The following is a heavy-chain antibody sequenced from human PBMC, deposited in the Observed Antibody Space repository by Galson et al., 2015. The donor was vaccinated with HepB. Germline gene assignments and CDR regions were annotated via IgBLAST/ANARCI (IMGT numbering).Heavy chain of an antibody. CDR3: AKDLKQQLYTSPAYFDY. CDR1: GFTFSSYA. Sequence: SLRLSCAASGFTFSSYAMSWVRQAPGKGLEWVSAISGSGGSTYYADSVKGRFTISRDNSKNTLYLQMNSLGAEDTAVYYCAKDLKQQLYTSPAYFDYWGQGTLVTVSS. V-gene: IGHV3-23*01. J-gene: IGHJ4*02. CDR2: ISGSGGST. D-gene: IGHD6-13*01.